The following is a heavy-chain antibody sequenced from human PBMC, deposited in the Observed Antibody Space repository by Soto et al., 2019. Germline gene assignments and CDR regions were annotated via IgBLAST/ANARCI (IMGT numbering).Heavy chain of an antibody. D-gene: IGHD2-2*01. Sequence: GGSLRLSCAASGFTFSDYEMNWVRQAPGKGLEWISFISHNGATIYYGDSVKGRFTISRDNAKNSLFLQMNGLTVEDTAVYYCARGPRYHLILRTASYTTTLNLWGQGHLVTV. J-gene: IGHJ5*02. CDR1: GFTFSDYE. V-gene: IGHV3-48*03. CDR3: ARGPRYHLILRTASYTTTLNL. CDR2: ISHNGATI.